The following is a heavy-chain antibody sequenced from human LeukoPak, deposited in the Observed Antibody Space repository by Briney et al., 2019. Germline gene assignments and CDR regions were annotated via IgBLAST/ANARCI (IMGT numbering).Heavy chain of an antibody. CDR1: GFTFSSYS. Sequence: GGSVRLSCAASGFTFSSYSMNWVRQAPGKGLEWVSSIISSSSYIYYADSVKGRFTISRDNAKNSLYLQMNSLRAGDTAVYYCARDLPIARHFDNWGQGTPVTVSS. D-gene: IGHD6-13*01. CDR2: IISSSSYI. J-gene: IGHJ4*02. V-gene: IGHV3-21*01. CDR3: ARDLPIARHFDN.